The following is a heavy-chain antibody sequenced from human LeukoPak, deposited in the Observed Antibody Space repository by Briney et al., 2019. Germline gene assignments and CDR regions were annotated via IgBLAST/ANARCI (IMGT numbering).Heavy chain of an antibody. CDR1: GLIFSSYA. Sequence: GGSLRLSCAASGLIFSSYAMHWVRQAPGGGRECVDVISYDRSKKCYADSTKSPLTISKEESKKTLSLQMNSLRSADTAVYYCAREGQSYNWFDPWGQGTLVTVSS. J-gene: IGHJ5*02. CDR2: ISYDRSKK. CDR3: AREGQSYNWFDP. V-gene: IGHV3-30*16. D-gene: IGHD6-19*01.